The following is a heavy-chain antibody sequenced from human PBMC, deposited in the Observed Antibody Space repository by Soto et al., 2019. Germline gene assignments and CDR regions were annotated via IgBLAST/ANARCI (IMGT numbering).Heavy chain of an antibody. CDR1: GFTFSSYA. CDR3: ASSGYYSDAFDI. Sequence: PGGSLRLSCAASGFTFSSYAMHWFRQAPGKGLEWVAVISYDGSNKYYADSVKGRFTISRDNSKNTLYLQMNSLRAEDTAVYYCASSGYYSDAFDIWGQGTMVTVSS. CDR2: ISYDGSNK. D-gene: IGHD3-22*01. V-gene: IGHV3-30-3*01. J-gene: IGHJ3*02.